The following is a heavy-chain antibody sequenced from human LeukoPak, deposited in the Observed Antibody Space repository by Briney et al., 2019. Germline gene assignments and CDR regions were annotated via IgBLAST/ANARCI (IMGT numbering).Heavy chain of an antibody. CDR2: IYTSGST. CDR3: ASERDCSSTSCYFIDY. V-gene: IGHV4-4*07. Sequence: KTSETLSLTCTVSGGSISSYYWSWIRQPAGKGLEWIGRIYTSGSTNYNPSLKSRVTMSVDTSKNQFSLKLSSVTAADTAVYYCASERDCSSTSCYFIDYWGQGTLVTVSS. D-gene: IGHD2-2*01. J-gene: IGHJ4*02. CDR1: GGSISSYY.